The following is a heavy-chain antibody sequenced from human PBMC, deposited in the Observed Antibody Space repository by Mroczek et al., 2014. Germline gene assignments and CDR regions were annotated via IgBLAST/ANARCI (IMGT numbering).Heavy chain of an antibody. CDR3: ARSWGYCGSIDCQTPVGLGY. CDR1: GGSFSGYY. Sequence: QVQLQQWGAGLLKPSETLSLTCGVYGGSFSGYYWSWIRQPPGKGRGVELGRINHSGSTNYNPSLKSRVTMSVDTSKNQFSLNLTSVTAADTAVYYCARSWGYCGSIDCQTPVGLGYWGQGSLVTVSS. V-gene: IGHV4-34*01. CDR2: INHSGST. D-gene: IGHD2-2*01. J-gene: IGHJ4*02.